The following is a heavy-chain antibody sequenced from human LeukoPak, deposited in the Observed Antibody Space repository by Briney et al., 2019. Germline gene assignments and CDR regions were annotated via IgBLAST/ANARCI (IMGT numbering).Heavy chain of an antibody. J-gene: IGHJ3*02. D-gene: IGHD2-21*02. CDR1: GFTFSDYY. CDR2: ISSSSSTI. CDR3: ARESPTTATAAFDI. Sequence: GGSLRLSCAASGFTFSDYYMSWIRQAPGKGLEWVSYISSSSSTIYYADSVKGRFTISRDNAKNSLYLQMNSLRAEDTAVYYCARESPTTATAAFDIWGQGTMVTVSS. V-gene: IGHV3-11*04.